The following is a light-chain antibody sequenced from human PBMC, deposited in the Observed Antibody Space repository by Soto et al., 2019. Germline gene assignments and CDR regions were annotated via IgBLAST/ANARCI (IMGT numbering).Light chain of an antibody. V-gene: IGLV2-23*01. CDR2: EGS. CDR1: SSDVGSYNL. Sequence: QSVLPQPASVSGSPGQSITISCTGTSSDVGSYNLVSWYQQHPGKAPKLMICEGSKRPSGVSNRFSGSKSGNTASLTISGLQAEDEADYYCCSYAGRSTYVFGTGTQLTVL. CDR3: CSYAGRSTYV. J-gene: IGLJ1*01.